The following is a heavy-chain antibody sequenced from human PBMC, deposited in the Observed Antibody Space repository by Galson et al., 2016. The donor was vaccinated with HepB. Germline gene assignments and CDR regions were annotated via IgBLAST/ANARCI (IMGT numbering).Heavy chain of an antibody. D-gene: IGHD6-25*01. V-gene: IGHV4-39*07. Sequence: SETLSLTCTVSGGSISSTNYYWGWIRQPPGKGLEWIGSIFYNGNTYYYPSLRSRLTISVDTSKNQFSLKLSSVTAADTAVYYCAREAARGNAFDIWGQGTMVTVSS. CDR2: IFYNGNT. CDR1: GGSISSTNYY. CDR3: AREAARGNAFDI. J-gene: IGHJ3*02.